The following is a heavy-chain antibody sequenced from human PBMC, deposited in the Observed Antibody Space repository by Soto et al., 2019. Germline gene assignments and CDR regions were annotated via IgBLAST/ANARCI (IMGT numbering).Heavy chain of an antibody. V-gene: IGHV4-31*03. Sequence: KTSETLSLTCTVSGGSISSGGYYWSWIRQHPGKGLEWIGYIYYSGSTYYNPSLKSRVTISVDTSKNQFSLKLSSVTAADTAVYYCARGRSITGTHAWFDPWGQGTLVTVSS. CDR2: IYYSGST. CDR1: GGSISSGGYY. J-gene: IGHJ5*02. D-gene: IGHD1-20*01. CDR3: ARGRSITGTHAWFDP.